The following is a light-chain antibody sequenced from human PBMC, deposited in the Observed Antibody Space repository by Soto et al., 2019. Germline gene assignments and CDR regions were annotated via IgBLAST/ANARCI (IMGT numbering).Light chain of an antibody. V-gene: IGLV2-14*03. J-gene: IGLJ3*02. CDR1: SGDVGAYNF. CDR3: SSFTTTDILV. Sequence: QSALTQPASVSGSLGQSITISCTGTSGDVGAYNFVSWFQHYPGKAPKIILYDVISRPSGVSNRFSGSKPGNTATLTISGLQAEDEANYYCSSFTTTDILVLGGGTKVTVL. CDR2: DVI.